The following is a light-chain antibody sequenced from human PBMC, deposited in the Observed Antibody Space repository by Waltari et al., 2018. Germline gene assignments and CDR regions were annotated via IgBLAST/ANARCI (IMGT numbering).Light chain of an antibody. J-gene: IGKJ5*01. V-gene: IGKV3-20*01. CDR3: QQYGASPNIA. Sequence: IVLTQSPGTLSLSPGERATLSYRTSQSVSNSNYLAWYQQKPGQAPRLLIYGETNTATGVPGRFTASGSGTDFTLTISRLEPEDFAIYYCQQYGASPNIAFGQGTRLEIK. CDR1: QSVSNSNY. CDR2: GET.